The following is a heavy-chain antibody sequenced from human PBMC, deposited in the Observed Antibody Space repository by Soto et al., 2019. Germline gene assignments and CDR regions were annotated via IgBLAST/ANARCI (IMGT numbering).Heavy chain of an antibody. CDR3: ARGVLRRGGGAFDI. Sequence: GGSLRLSCAASGFTVSSNYMSWVRQAPGKGLEWVSVMYSGGSTYYADSVKGRFTISRDISKNTLYLQMNSLRAEDTAVYYCARGVLRRGGGAFDIWGQGTMVTVSS. CDR1: GFTVSSNY. V-gene: IGHV3-53*01. D-gene: IGHD3-16*01. J-gene: IGHJ3*02. CDR2: MYSGGST.